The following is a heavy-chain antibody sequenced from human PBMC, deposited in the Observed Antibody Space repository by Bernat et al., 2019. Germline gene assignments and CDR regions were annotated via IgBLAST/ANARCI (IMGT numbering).Heavy chain of an antibody. V-gene: IGHV3-33*01. J-gene: IGHJ6*02. CDR1: GFTFSNYG. CDR2: IWYDGSDK. D-gene: IGHD7-27*01. Sequence: QVQLVESGGGVVQPGRSLRLSCVASGFTFSNYGMHWVRQAPGKGLEWVAVIWYDGSDKYSADSVRGRFTISRDNSKNTLYLQMNSLRAEDTAVYYCARGNWGYYYGMDVWGQGTTVTVSS. CDR3: ARGNWGYYYGMDV.